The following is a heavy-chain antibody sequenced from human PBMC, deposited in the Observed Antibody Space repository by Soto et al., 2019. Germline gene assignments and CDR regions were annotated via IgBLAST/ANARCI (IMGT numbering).Heavy chain of an antibody. Sequence: QVQLVQSGAEVKKPGSSVKVSCKASGGTFSSYAISWVRQAPGQGLEWMGGIIPIFGTANYAQKFQGRVTXXAXEXXSPPYMELSSLRSEDTAVYYCARDPDRLSSYGMDVWGQGTTVTVSS. V-gene: IGHV1-69*12. J-gene: IGHJ6*02. CDR3: ARDPDRLSSYGMDV. CDR1: GGTFSSYA. CDR2: IIPIFGTA. D-gene: IGHD2-15*01.